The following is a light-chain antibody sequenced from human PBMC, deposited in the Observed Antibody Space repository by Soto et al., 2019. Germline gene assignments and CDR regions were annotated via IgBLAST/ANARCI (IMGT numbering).Light chain of an antibody. J-gene: IGLJ3*02. CDR3: QSNYAGQRRVV. CDR2: RNN. Sequence: QSVLMQPPSVSGAPGQTVTMSCTGSSSNIGAGYDVHWYQQIPGKAPKLLIYRNNNRPSGVPDRFSGSKSDTSASLAITGLQAEDEADYYCQSNYAGQRRVVFGGGTKLTVL. CDR1: SSNIGAGYD. V-gene: IGLV1-40*01.